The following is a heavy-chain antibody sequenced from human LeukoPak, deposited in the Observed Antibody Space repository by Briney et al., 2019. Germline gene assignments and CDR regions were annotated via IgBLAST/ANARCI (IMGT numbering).Heavy chain of an antibody. V-gene: IGHV3-30*09. CDR1: GFTFSSYA. CDR3: ARDRRGRGSTSALDY. J-gene: IGHJ4*02. CDR2: ISYDGSNK. D-gene: IGHD2-2*01. Sequence: GGSLGLSCAASGFTFSSYAMHWVRQAPGKGLEWVAVISYDGSNKYYADSVKGRFAISRDNSKNTLYLQMNSLRAEDTAVYYCARDRRGRGSTSALDYWGQGTLVTASS.